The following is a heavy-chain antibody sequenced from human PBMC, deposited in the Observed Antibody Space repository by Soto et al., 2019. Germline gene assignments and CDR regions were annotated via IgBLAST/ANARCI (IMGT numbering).Heavy chain of an antibody. V-gene: IGHV4-4*02. J-gene: IGHJ4*02. D-gene: IGHD1-7*01. CDR3: ASRDPGTSVDY. CDR2: IYRTGST. CDR1: GGSFTGNNW. Sequence: QVQLQESGPGLVKPSGTLSLTCAVSGGSFTGNNWWTWVRQPPGQGLEWIGEIYRTGSTNYNPSLKSRVTISLDKSENQFSLKVTSLTAADTAVYYCASRDPGTSVDYWGQGTLVTVSS.